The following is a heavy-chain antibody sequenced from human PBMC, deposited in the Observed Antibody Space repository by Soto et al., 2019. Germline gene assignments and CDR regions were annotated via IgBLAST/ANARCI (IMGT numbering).Heavy chain of an antibody. J-gene: IGHJ6*02. CDR2: ITTYNGNT. CDR1: RYIFTNYG. Sequence: QVQLVQSGVEVREPGASVKVSCKAVRYIFTNYGVSWVRQAPGQGLEWMGWITTYNGNTEYAQEFKVGVNMTTDASTSTDYMELGCLRSDDTAIYYCASALTGYGMYVWGQGATVTVSS. CDR3: ASALTGYGMYV. V-gene: IGHV1-18*01.